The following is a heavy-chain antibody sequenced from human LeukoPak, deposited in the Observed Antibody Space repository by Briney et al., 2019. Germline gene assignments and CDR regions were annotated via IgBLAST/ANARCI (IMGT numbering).Heavy chain of an antibody. Sequence: GASVKVSCKASGYSFNDKYLHWVRQAPGQGLEWMGWINPDGDVSKSAQKFQGRVTMTSDKSINTVYMELSGLTSDDTAIYYCARGPNHYYYMDFWGKGTTVSVSS. CDR2: INPDGDVS. J-gene: IGHJ6*03. V-gene: IGHV1-2*02. D-gene: IGHD2-8*01. CDR3: ARGPNHYYYMDF. CDR1: GYSFNDKY.